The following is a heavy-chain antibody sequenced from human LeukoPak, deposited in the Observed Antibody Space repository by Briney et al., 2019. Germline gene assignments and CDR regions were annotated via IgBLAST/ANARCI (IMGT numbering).Heavy chain of an antibody. Sequence: PGGSLRLSWAASGFTFSDYYMSWIRQPPGKGLGWVSYFSISGSTIYYADSVKARFPISRANAKNSLYLQLTSLRAEDTAVYYGARDNGGRAFDIWGQGTMVIVSS. J-gene: IGHJ3*02. CDR2: FSISGSTI. D-gene: IGHD2-8*01. CDR1: GFTFSDYY. V-gene: IGHV3-11*04. CDR3: ARDNGGRAFDI.